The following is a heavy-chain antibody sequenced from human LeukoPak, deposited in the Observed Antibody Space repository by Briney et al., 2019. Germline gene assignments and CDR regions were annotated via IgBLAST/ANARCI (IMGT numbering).Heavy chain of an antibody. V-gene: IGHV4-59*01. D-gene: IGHD4-17*01. J-gene: IGHJ4*02. CDR1: GCSISSYY. CDR3: ARSYGDDFDY. Sequence: PSETLSLTCTVSGCSISSYYWSWFQQPPGKGLEWIGYIYYSGSTNYNPSLKSRVTISVDTSKNQFSLKLSSVTAADTAVYYCARSYGDDFDYWGQGTLVTVSS. CDR2: IYYSGST.